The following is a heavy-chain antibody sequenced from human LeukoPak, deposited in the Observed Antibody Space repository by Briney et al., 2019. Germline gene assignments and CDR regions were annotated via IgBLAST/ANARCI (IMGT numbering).Heavy chain of an antibody. CDR3: ASPLRTISLYGLDV. Sequence: AAVKVSCKGSGYTLITFVMHWLGQAAGQRAEWVGWRNVGNGNTRYSQKFHDRVTITWDRAGRAANMELPSLRSEDTAVYSCASPLRTISLYGLDVWGQGTTVTVSS. D-gene: IGHD3-9*01. CDR1: GYTLITFV. CDR2: RNVGNGNT. V-gene: IGHV1-3*01. J-gene: IGHJ6*02.